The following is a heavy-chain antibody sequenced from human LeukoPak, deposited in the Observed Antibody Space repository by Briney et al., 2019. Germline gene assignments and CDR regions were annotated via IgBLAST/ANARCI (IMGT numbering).Heavy chain of an antibody. CDR3: VRNFATGD. J-gene: IGHJ4*02. V-gene: IGHV3-74*01. CDR1: GVTFSSHL. D-gene: IGHD1-14*01. CDR2: IKGDGTAP. Sequence: GGSLRLSCAASGVTFSSHLMHWVRQAQGTGLVWVSSIKGDGTAPNYADSVKGRFTISRDNAKSTLYLQMSSLRVEDTAVYHCVRNFATGDWGQGTLVTVSS.